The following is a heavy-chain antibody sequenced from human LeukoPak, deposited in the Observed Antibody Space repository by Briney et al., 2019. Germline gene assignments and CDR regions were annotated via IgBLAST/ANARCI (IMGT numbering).Heavy chain of an antibody. V-gene: IGHV3-23*01. CDR1: GFTFSSYA. D-gene: IGHD5-24*01. J-gene: IGHJ4*02. CDR3: AKSGYNRFDY. CDR2: ISGSGGST. Sequence: GGSLRLSCAASGFTFSSYAMSWVRQAPGKGLEWVSAISGSGGSTYYADSVKGRFTISRDNFKNTLYLQMSSLRVEDTAVYYCAKSGYNRFDYWGQGTLVTVSS.